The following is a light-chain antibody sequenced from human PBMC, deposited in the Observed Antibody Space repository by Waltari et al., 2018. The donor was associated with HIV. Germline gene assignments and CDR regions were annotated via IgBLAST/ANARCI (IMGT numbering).Light chain of an antibody. Sequence: SYVMTQSPSVSVAPGPTAGITCGGDNIGRKTLHWYQQKPGPAPVLVIYDDDNRPSGIPERFSGSNSGNTATLGISRVESGDEADYYCPVWDVRSGHRVFGGGTKLTVV. V-gene: IGLV3-21*02. CDR1: NIGRKT. CDR2: DDD. CDR3: PVWDVRSGHRV. J-gene: IGLJ3*02.